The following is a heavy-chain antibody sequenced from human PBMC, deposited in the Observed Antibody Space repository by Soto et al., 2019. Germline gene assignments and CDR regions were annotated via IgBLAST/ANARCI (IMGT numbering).Heavy chain of an antibody. D-gene: IGHD6-19*01. V-gene: IGHV1-69*13. CDR3: AKFSEAVAGTGVDY. CDR2: IIPKLGSA. Sequence: SVKVSCKASGGGNLRDYRTTWVRRAPGQGLEWMGGIIPKLGSANYAQNFQGRVTVTADESTNTVYMELRSLRAEDTAVYYCAKFSEAVAGTGVDYWGQGTLVTVSS. J-gene: IGHJ4*02. CDR1: GGGNLRDYR.